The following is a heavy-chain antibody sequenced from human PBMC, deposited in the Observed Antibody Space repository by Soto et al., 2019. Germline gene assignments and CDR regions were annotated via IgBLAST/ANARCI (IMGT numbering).Heavy chain of an antibody. Sequence: PGGSLRLSCAASGYTFSSYAMSWVRQAPGKGLEWVSAISGSGGSTYYADSVKGRFTISRDNSKNTLYLQMNSLRAEDTAVYYCAKVEKVTIFGVVNLHAFDIWGQGTMVTVSS. V-gene: IGHV3-23*01. CDR1: GYTFSSYA. J-gene: IGHJ3*02. CDR2: ISGSGGST. D-gene: IGHD3-3*01. CDR3: AKVEKVTIFGVVNLHAFDI.